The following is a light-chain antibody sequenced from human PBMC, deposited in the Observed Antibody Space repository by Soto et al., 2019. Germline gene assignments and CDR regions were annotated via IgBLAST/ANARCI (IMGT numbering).Light chain of an antibody. CDR2: EKS. CDR3: QQYNKWPLT. J-gene: IGKJ4*01. Sequence: EIVMTQSPATLSVSPGERATLSCRASQSVSNNLAWYQQKPGQAPRLLIHEKSTRATGIPDRFSGSGSGTEFTLTVSSLQSEDFAVYSCQQYNKWPLTFGGGTKVEIK. V-gene: IGKV3-15*01. CDR1: QSVSNN.